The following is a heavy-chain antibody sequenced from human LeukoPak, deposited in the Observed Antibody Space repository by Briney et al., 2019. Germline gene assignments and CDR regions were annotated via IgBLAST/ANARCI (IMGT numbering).Heavy chain of an antibody. CDR3: GSDPIGDYVGALGY. CDR1: GFTFSSYA. Sequence: GGSLRLSCTDSGFTFSSYALAWVRQAPGKGLEWVAAVTSRGAGTYYAGSVKGRFTISRDNSKNTLYLQMNSLRDEDTAIYYCGSDPIGDYVGALGYLGRGTLVNVSS. J-gene: IGHJ4*01. D-gene: IGHD4-17*01. CDR2: VTSRGAGT. V-gene: IGHV3-23*01.